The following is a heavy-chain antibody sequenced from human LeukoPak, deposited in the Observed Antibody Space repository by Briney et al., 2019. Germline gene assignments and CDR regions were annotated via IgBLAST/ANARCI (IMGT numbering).Heavy chain of an antibody. CDR3: ASPRVELGITSDAFDI. CDR2: IIPILGIA. V-gene: IGHV1-69*04. CDR1: GGTFSSYA. Sequence: ASVKVSCKASGGTFSSYAISWVRQAPGQGLEWMGRIIPILGIANYAQKFQGRVTITADKSTSTAYMELSSLRSEDTAVYYCASPRVELGITSDAFDIWGQGTMVTVSS. J-gene: IGHJ3*02. D-gene: IGHD7-27*01.